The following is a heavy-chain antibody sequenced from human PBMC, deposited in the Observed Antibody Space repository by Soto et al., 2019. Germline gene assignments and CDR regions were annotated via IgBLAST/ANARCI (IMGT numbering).Heavy chain of an antibody. Sequence: GGSLRLSCAASGFTFSGYAMSWVRQRPGKGLEWVSVISGVDGSTYYAESVKGRFTISRDNSKKTLYLLMNSLRAEDTAVYYCAKDDGGYHSYSDQWGQGTLVTVSS. CDR2: ISGVDGST. J-gene: IGHJ4*02. V-gene: IGHV3-23*01. D-gene: IGHD2-21*02. CDR3: AKDDGGYHSYSDQ. CDR1: GFTFSGYA.